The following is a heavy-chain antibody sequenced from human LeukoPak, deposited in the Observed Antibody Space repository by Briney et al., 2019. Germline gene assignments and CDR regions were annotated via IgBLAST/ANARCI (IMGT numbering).Heavy chain of an antibody. CDR2: IYSGGST. Sequence: GGSLRLSCAASGFTVSSNYMSWVRQAPGKGLEWVSVIYSGGSTYYADSVKGRFTISRDNSKNTLYLQMYSLRAEDTAVYYCARDMPSYDILTGYYKGGSFTFDYWGQGTLVTVSS. CDR1: GFTVSSNY. D-gene: IGHD3-9*01. CDR3: ARDMPSYDILTGYYKGGSFTFDY. V-gene: IGHV3-53*01. J-gene: IGHJ4*02.